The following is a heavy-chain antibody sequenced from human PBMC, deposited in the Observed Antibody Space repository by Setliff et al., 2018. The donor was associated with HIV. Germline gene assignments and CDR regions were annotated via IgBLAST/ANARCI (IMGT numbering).Heavy chain of an antibody. Sequence: GGSLRLSCAGSGFSFSSNWIHWVRQTAGKGLLWVSRISPDGSSTMYADSVKGRFTISRDNSKNTLYLQMSSLRVEDTAVYYCVKVSRLASTGRYGFDVWGQGTMVTVSS. V-gene: IGHV3-74*03. CDR1: GFSFSSNW. CDR3: VKVSRLASTGRYGFDV. CDR2: ISPDGSST. D-gene: IGHD6-13*01. J-gene: IGHJ3*01.